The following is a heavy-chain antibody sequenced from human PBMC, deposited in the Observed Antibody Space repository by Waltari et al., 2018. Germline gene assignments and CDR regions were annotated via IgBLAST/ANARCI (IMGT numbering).Heavy chain of an antibody. CDR2: ISAYTGNT. D-gene: IGHD6-6*01. V-gene: IGHV1-18*01. CDR3: ARLVWPIVLCDY. J-gene: IGHJ4*02. Sequence: ISAYTGNTNYAQKLQGRVTMTTDTSTSTAYMELRSLRSDDTAVYYCARLVWPIVLCDYWGQGTLVTVSS.